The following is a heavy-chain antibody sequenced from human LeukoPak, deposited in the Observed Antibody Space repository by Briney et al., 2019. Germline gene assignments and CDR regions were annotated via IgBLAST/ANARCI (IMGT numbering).Heavy chain of an antibody. CDR1: GYTFTSYG. CDR2: ISAYNGNT. CDR3: ARWAGYCRSTSCYTPFDY. D-gene: IGHD2-2*02. V-gene: IGHV1-18*01. Sequence: ASVKVSCKASGYTFTSYGISWVRQAPGQGLEWMGWISAYNGNTNYAQKLQGRVTMTTDTSTSTAYMELRSLRSDDTAVYYCARWAGYCRSTSCYTPFDYWGQGTLVTVSS. J-gene: IGHJ4*02.